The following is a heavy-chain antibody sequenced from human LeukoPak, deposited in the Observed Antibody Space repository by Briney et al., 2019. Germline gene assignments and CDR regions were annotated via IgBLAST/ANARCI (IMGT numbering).Heavy chain of an antibody. CDR3: ASGRWNDGIAK. V-gene: IGHV3-48*03. D-gene: IGHD1-1*01. Sequence: GGSLRLSCAASGFTFSSYEMNWIRQAPGKGLEWISYISNSGSTKYYADSVKGRFTISRDNAKNSLYLQMNSLRAEDTAVYYCASGRWNDGIAKWGQGTLVTVSS. CDR1: GFTFSSYE. J-gene: IGHJ4*02. CDR2: ISNSGSTK.